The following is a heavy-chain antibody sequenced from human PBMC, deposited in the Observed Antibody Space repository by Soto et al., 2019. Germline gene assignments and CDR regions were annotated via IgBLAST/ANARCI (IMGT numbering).Heavy chain of an antibody. J-gene: IGHJ4*01. CDR3: ARESGYGSGGSVTHYLDY. Sequence: EVQLVESGGGLVQPGGSLRLSCAASGFTFGNYWMSWVRQAPGKGLEWLATIKMDASEKKYVDSVKGRFTMSRDNGKNSLYLQTHSLRAEDTVVYYCARESGYGSGGSVTHYLDYWGHGTLVTIPS. CDR2: IKMDASEK. V-gene: IGHV3-7*01. D-gene: IGHD3-10*01. CDR1: GFTFGNYW.